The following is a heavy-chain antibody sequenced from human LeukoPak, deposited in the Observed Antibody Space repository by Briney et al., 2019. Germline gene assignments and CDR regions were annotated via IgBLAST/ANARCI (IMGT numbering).Heavy chain of an antibody. CDR1: GFSFSDYY. Sequence: GGSLRLSCAASGFSFSDYYMSWIRQSPGKGLEWLSYVSSSGAAVHYADSVKGRFTISRDNAKKSLYLQMDSLTAEDTALYYCTRDASVGATGGWFDPWGQGTLVTVSS. D-gene: IGHD1-26*01. CDR2: VSSSGAAV. CDR3: TRDASVGATGGWFDP. V-gene: IGHV3-11*01. J-gene: IGHJ5*02.